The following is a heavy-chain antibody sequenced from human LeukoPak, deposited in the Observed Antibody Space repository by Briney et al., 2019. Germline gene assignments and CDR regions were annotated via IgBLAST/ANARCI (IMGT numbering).Heavy chain of an antibody. CDR1: AGSTSIYY. V-gene: IGHV4-4*07. D-gene: IGHD2-21*02. CDR3: ARSVTRGYFDL. CDR2: IYTSGST. J-gene: IGHJ2*01. Sequence: PSETLSLTCTVSAGSTSIYYWSWLPQPAGQGLEWIGRIYTSGSTNYNPSLKSRVTMSVDTSKNQFSLKLSSVTAADTAVYYCARSVTRGYFDLWGRGTLVTVSS.